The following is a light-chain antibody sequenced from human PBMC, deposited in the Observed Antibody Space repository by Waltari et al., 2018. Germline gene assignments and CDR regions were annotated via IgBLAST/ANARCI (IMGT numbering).Light chain of an antibody. Sequence: EIVLTQSPATLSLSPGERVTLSGRASQNIDLYLAWYQQRPGQAPRLLIADASYRATGIPARFSGSGSGTDFTLTISSLEPEDIAIYYCQQRSSWPLTFGGGTKVEFK. CDR1: QNIDLY. V-gene: IGKV3-11*01. CDR2: DAS. J-gene: IGKJ4*01. CDR3: QQRSSWPLT.